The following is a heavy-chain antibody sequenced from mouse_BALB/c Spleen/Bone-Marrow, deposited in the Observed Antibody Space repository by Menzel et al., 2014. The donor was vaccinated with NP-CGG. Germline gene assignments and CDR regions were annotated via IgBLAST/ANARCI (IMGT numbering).Heavy chain of an antibody. J-gene: IGHJ4*01. V-gene: IGHV1S81*02. CDR3: TRRLLYYAMDY. Sequence: VKLQESGAELVKPGASVKLSCKASGYTFTSYYMYWVKQRPGQGLEWIGEINPSNGGTNFNEEFKSKATLTVDKSSSTAYMQLSSLTSEDSAVYYCTRRLLYYAMDYWGQGTSVTVSS. D-gene: IGHD2-13*01. CDR1: GYTFTSYY. CDR2: INPSNGGT.